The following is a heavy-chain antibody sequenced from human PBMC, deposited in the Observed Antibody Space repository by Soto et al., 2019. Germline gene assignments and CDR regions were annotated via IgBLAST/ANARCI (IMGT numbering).Heavy chain of an antibody. V-gene: IGHV1-69*01. CDR2: IIPIFGTA. J-gene: IGHJ6*02. CDR3: ARATIEMATIYYYYYGMDV. CDR1: GGSFSSYA. D-gene: IGHD5-12*01. Sequence: KVSCKASGGSFSSYAISWVRQAPGQGLEWMGGIIPIFGTANYAQKFQGRVTITADESTSTAYMELSSLRSEDTAVYYCARATIEMATIYYYYYGMDVWGQGTTVTVSS.